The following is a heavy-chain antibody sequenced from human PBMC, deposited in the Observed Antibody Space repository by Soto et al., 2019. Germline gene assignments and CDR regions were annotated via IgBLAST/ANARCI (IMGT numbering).Heavy chain of an antibody. D-gene: IGHD6-13*01. CDR1: GDSVSSNSAA. CDR2: TYYRSKWYN. V-gene: IGHV6-1*01. Sequence: SQSLSLTCAISGDSVSSNSAAWDWIRQSPSRGLEWLGRTYYRSKWYNDYAVYVKSRITSNPDTSKNHFSLQLNSVTPEDTAVYYCARQVSGIVAAPGLEFDYWGQGTMVTVSS. CDR3: ARQVSGIVAAPGLEFDY. J-gene: IGHJ4*02.